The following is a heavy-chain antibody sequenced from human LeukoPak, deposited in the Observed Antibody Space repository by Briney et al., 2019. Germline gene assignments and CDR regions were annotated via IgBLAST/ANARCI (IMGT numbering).Heavy chain of an antibody. V-gene: IGHV1-2*02. CDR2: INPNRGGT. CDR3: ARATGGYDLFDP. Sequence: ASVKVSCKTSGCAFTGYYFHWERQAPGQGLEWMGWINPNRGGTKYAQKFQGRVTMTRDTSIRTAYMELSRLTSDDTAVYYCARATGGYDLFDPWGQGTLVTVSS. J-gene: IGHJ5*02. CDR1: GCAFTGYY. D-gene: IGHD5-12*01.